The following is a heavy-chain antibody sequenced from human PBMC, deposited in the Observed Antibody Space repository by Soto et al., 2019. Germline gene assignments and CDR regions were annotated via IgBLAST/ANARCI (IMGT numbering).Heavy chain of an antibody. D-gene: IGHD1-20*01. Sequence: GGSLRLSXAGSGFSFSDYTMNWVRQAPGKGLEWVSSISRGSDYIFYADTVKGRFTISRDNARNSLYLQMSSLRAEDTAVYYCAKDSGRVNNACAYDPWGQGTLVTVSS. CDR2: ISRGSDYI. CDR3: AKDSGRVNNACAYDP. CDR1: GFSFSDYT. J-gene: IGHJ5*02. V-gene: IGHV3-21*01.